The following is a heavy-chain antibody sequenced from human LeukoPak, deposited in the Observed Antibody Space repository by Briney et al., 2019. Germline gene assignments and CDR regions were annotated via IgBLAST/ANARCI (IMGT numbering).Heavy chain of an antibody. CDR1: GFTFSSYV. J-gene: IGHJ4*02. CDR2: ISGSGGST. CDR3: AKDFEYSGYSSINFDY. Sequence: GGSLRLSCGASGFTFSSYVMSWVRQAPGKGLEWVSSISGSGGSTYYADSVKGRFTISRDNSKNTLFLQMNSLRAEDTAIYYCAKDFEYSGYSSINFDYWGQGTLVTVSS. V-gene: IGHV3-23*01. D-gene: IGHD6-13*01.